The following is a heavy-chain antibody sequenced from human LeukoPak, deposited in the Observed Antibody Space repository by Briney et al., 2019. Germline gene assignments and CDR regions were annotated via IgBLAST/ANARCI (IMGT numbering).Heavy chain of an antibody. Sequence: ASVKVSCKASGYTFTGYYMHWVRQAPGQGLEWMGWISAYNGNTNYAQKLQGRVTMTTDTSTSTAYMELRSLRSDDTAVYYCARDPTGGDYWGQGTLVTVSS. CDR1: GYTFTGYY. D-gene: IGHD3-16*01. CDR3: ARDPTGGDY. V-gene: IGHV1-18*04. J-gene: IGHJ4*02. CDR2: ISAYNGNT.